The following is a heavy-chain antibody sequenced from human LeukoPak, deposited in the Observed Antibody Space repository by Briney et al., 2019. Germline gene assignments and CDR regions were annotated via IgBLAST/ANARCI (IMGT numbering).Heavy chain of an antibody. CDR3: ATDLEYYYDSSGYPVSGY. D-gene: IGHD3-22*01. Sequence: ASVKVSCKASGYTFTGYDVNWVRQATGQGLEWMGWMNPNSGDTGYAQKFQGRVTMTEDTSTDTAYMELSSLRSEDTAVYYCATDLEYYYDSSGYPVSGYWGQGTLVTVSS. CDR2: MNPNSGDT. V-gene: IGHV1-8*01. CDR1: GYTFTGYD. J-gene: IGHJ4*02.